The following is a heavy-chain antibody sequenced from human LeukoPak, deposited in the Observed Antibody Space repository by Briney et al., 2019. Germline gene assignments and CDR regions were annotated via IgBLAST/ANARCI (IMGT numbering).Heavy chain of an antibody. V-gene: IGHV6-1*01. Sequence: SQTLSLTCAISGDSVSSNSAAWNWIRQSPSRGLEWLVRTYYRSNLYNDYAVSVKSRITINPDTSKNQFSLQLNSVTPEDTAVYYCARVGYSSVWTPFAMDVWGQGTTVTVSS. D-gene: IGHD6-19*01. J-gene: IGHJ6*02. CDR2: TYYRSNLYN. CDR1: GDSVSSNSAA. CDR3: ARVGYSSVWTPFAMDV.